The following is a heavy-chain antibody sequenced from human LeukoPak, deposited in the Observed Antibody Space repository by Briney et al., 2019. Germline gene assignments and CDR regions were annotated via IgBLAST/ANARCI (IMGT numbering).Heavy chain of an antibody. D-gene: IGHD2-15*01. CDR2: ISSSSNDI. CDR3: ARDRLRYCSGGNCYSDWDY. Sequence: GGSLRLSCAASGFTFTSFSMNWVRQAPGKGLEWVSFISSSSNDIYYGDSVKGRFTISRDNAKNSLYLQTNSLRADDTAVYYCARDRLRYCSGGNCYSDWDYWGQGTLVTVSS. CDR1: GFTFTSFS. V-gene: IGHV3-21*01. J-gene: IGHJ4*02.